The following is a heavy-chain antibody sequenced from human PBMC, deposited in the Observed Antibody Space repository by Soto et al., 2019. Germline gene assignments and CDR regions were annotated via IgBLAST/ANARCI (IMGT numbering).Heavy chain of an antibody. D-gene: IGHD3-3*01. Sequence: ASVKVSCKASGYTFTDYGISWVRQAPGQGLEWMGWISAYNGNTNYAQKLQGRVTMTTDTSTSTAYMELRSLRSDDTAVYYCARDWINYVFWSGYYYTPYYYYGMDVWGQGTTVTVSS. CDR1: GYTFTDYG. CDR3: ARDWINYVFWSGYYYTPYYYYGMDV. V-gene: IGHV1-18*01. J-gene: IGHJ6*02. CDR2: ISAYNGNT.